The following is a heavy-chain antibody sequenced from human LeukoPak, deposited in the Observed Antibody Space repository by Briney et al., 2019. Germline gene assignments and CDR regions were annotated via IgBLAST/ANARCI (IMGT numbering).Heavy chain of an antibody. CDR1: GYTLTELS. CDR2: FDPEDGET. Sequence: AASVKVSCKVSGYTLTELSMHWVRQAPGKGLEWMGGFDPEDGETIYAQKFQGRVTMTTDTSTSTAYMELRSLRSDDTAVYYCASLKNYYDSSGYLVTDAFDIWGQGTMVTVSS. CDR3: ASLKNYYDSSGYLVTDAFDI. J-gene: IGHJ3*02. V-gene: IGHV1-24*01. D-gene: IGHD3-22*01.